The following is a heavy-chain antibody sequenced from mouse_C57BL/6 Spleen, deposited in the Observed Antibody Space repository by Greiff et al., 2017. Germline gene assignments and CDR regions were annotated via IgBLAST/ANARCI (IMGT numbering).Heavy chain of an antibody. J-gene: IGHJ4*01. Sequence: EVQLQESGGGLVKPGGSLKLSCAASGFTFSSYAMSWVRQTPEKRLEWVATISDGGSYTYYPYTVKGRFTISRDNAKNNLYLQMSHLKSEDTAMYYCARDRHYYAMDYWGQGTSVTVSS. D-gene: IGHD6-1*01. CDR3: ARDRHYYAMDY. V-gene: IGHV5-4*01. CDR1: GFTFSSYA. CDR2: ISDGGSYT.